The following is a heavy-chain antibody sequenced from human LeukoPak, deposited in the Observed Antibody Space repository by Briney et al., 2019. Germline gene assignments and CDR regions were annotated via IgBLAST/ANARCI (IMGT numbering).Heavy chain of an antibody. Sequence: ASVKVSCKASGYTFTGYYMHWVRQAPGQGLEWMGWINPNSGATNYAQKFQGRVTMTRDTTISTAYMELSRLRSDDTAIYYCARGAHYHGSSEGYDYWGQGTLVTVSS. D-gene: IGHD3-22*01. CDR3: ARGAHYHGSSEGYDY. CDR2: INPNSGAT. V-gene: IGHV1-2*02. CDR1: GYTFTGYY. J-gene: IGHJ4*02.